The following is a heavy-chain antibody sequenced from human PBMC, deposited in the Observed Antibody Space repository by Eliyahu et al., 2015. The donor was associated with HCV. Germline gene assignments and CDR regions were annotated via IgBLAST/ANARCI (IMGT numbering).Heavy chain of an antibody. Sequence: EVQLVEAGGGLVKPGGSLRLSCEASGFPFNXYSMNWVRQAPGRGLEWVSSISINSRYIYYADSVKGRFTISRDNAKNTLYLQMNSLRAEDTAVYYCARPTGYQLLTYGMDVWGHGTTVTVSS. CDR2: ISINSRYI. CDR3: ARPTGYQLLTYGMDV. CDR1: GFPFNXYS. D-gene: IGHD2-2*01. V-gene: IGHV3-21*01. J-gene: IGHJ6*02.